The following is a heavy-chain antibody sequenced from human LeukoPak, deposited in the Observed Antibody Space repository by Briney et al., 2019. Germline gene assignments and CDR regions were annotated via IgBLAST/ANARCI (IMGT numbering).Heavy chain of an antibody. V-gene: IGHV1-8*03. D-gene: IGHD2-2*01. CDR1: GGTFSSYA. Sequence: ASVKVSCKASGGTFSSYAISWVRQATGQGLEWMGWMNPDSGNTGYAQKFQDRVTISRNTSTSTAYLELSSLRSEDTAVYYCARAGYCSSTSCYDHWGQGTLVTVSS. CDR2: MNPDSGNT. CDR3: ARAGYCSSTSCYDH. J-gene: IGHJ5*02.